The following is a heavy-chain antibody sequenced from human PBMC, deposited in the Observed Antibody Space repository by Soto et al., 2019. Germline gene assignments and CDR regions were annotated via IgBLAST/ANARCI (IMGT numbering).Heavy chain of an antibody. CDR1: GYTFTAYT. CDR3: ASRYYDSSAPSYYYYGMDV. D-gene: IGHD3-22*01. Sequence: ASVKVSCKASGYTFTAYTIHWVRQAPGQRLEWVGWVTAGRGNTAYSQKFQGRVTITRDTSASTAYMELSSLRSEDTAVYYCASRYYDSSAPSYYYYGMDVWGQGTTVTVSS. J-gene: IGHJ6*02. V-gene: IGHV1-3*01. CDR2: VTAGRGNT.